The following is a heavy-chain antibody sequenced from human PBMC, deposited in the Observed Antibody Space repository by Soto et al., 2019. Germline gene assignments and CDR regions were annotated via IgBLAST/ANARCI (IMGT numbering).Heavy chain of an antibody. J-gene: IGHJ3*02. CDR3: ARGVGRHYYDSSSYYVIDHAFDI. Sequence: EVQLVESGGGLVQPGGSLRLSCAASGFTVSSNYMNWVRQAPGKGLEWVSVIYSGGTTYYADSVKGRFTISRDNSKNTLYLQMNSLRAEDTAVYYCARGVGRHYYDSSSYYVIDHAFDIWGQGTMVTVSS. V-gene: IGHV3-66*01. D-gene: IGHD3-22*01. CDR2: IYSGGTT. CDR1: GFTVSSNY.